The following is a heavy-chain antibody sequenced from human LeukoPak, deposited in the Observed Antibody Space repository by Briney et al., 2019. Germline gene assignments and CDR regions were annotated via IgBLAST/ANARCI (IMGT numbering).Heavy chain of an antibody. CDR1: GYTFTGYY. Sequence: ASVKVSCKASGYTFTGYYMHWVRQAPGQGLERMGRINPNSGGTNYAQKFQGRVTMTRDTSISTAYMELSRLRSDDTAVYYCARDWGPYDFRSMDVWGQGTTVTVSS. V-gene: IGHV1-2*06. D-gene: IGHD3-3*01. CDR3: ARDWGPYDFRSMDV. J-gene: IGHJ6*02. CDR2: INPNSGGT.